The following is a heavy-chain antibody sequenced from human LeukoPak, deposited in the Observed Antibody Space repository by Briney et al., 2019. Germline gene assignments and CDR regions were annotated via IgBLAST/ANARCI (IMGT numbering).Heavy chain of an antibody. CDR1: GYTFTSYG. CDR3: ARWVVRGVISYYGMDV. J-gene: IGHJ6*02. D-gene: IGHD3-10*01. CDR2: ISAYNGNT. Sequence: ASVTVSCKASGYTFTSYGISWVRQAPGQGLEWMGWISAYNGNTNYAQKLQGRVTMTTDTSTSTAYMELRSLRSDDTAVYYCARWVVRGVISYYGMDVWGQGTTVTVSS. V-gene: IGHV1-18*01.